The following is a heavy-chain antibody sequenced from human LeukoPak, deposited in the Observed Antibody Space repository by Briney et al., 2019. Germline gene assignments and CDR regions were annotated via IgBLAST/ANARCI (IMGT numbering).Heavy chain of an antibody. D-gene: IGHD3-22*01. CDR1: GGSISSSSYY. V-gene: IGHV4-39*07. Sequence: SETLSLTCTVSGGSISSSSYYWGWIRQPPGKGLEWIGSIYYSGSTYYNPSLKSRVTISVDTSKNQFSLKLSSVTAADTAVYYCARDYYDSSGYYHYYYYYYMDVWGKGTTVTISS. J-gene: IGHJ6*03. CDR3: ARDYYDSSGYYHYYYYYYMDV. CDR2: IYYSGST.